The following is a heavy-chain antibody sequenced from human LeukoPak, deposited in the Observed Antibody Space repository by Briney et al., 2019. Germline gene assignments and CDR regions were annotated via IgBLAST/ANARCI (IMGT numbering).Heavy chain of an antibody. Sequence: PGGPLRLSCAASGSIFRTNSMNWVGRAQGKGWEWVSSTSSSSKHMYYADSVKGRFSISRDAAKNSLFLQINGLRAEDMAVYYCVRDMTTTTTCYLQHWGQGTLVTVSS. CDR1: GSIFRTNS. CDR2: TSSSSKHM. D-gene: IGHD4-17*01. J-gene: IGHJ1*01. V-gene: IGHV3-21*01. CDR3: VRDMTTTTTCYLQH.